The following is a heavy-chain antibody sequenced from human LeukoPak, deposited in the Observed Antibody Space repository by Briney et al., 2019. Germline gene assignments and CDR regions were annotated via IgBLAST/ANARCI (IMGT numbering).Heavy chain of an antibody. CDR2: IYTSGST. J-gene: IGHJ4*02. D-gene: IGHD6-13*01. V-gene: IGHV4-4*07. CDR3: ASEGYSSSWHPFDY. CDR1: GGSISSYY. Sequence: PSETLSLTCTVSGGSISSYYWSWIRQPAGKGLEWIGRIYTSGSTNYNPSLKSRVTMSVDTSKNQFSLKLGSVTAADTAVYYCASEGYSSSWHPFDYWGQGTLVTVSS.